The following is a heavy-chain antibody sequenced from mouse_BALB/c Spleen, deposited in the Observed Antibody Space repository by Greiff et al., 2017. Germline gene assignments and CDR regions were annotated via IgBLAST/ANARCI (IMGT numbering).Heavy chain of an antibody. Sequence: VQLQQSGAELVKPGASVKLSCTASGFNIKDTYMHWVKQRPEQGLEWIGRIDPANGNTKYDPKFQGKATITADTSSNTAYRQLSSLTSEDTAVYYCARFYDYYAMDYWGQGTSVTGSS. V-gene: IGHV14-3*02. CDR1: GFNIKDTY. CDR2: IDPANGNT. J-gene: IGHJ4*01. D-gene: IGHD2-3*01. CDR3: ARFYDYYAMDY.